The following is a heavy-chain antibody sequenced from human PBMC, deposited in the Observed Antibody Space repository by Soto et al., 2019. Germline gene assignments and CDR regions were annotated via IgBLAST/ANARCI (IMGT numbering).Heavy chain of an antibody. CDR1: GYTFTSYY. V-gene: IGHV1-46*01. J-gene: IGHJ3*02. CDR2: INPSGGST. D-gene: IGHD3-10*01. Sequence: GASVKVSCKASGYTFTSYYMHWVRQAPGQGLEWMGIINPSGGSTSYAQKFQGRVTMTRDTSTSTVYMELSSLRSEDTTVYYCARDLLTYYYGSGRHDAFDIWGQGTMVTV. CDR3: ARDLLTYYYGSGRHDAFDI.